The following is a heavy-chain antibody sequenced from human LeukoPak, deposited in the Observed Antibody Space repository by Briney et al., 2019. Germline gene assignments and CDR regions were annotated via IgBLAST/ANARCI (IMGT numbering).Heavy chain of an antibody. CDR3: AKDCYILTGYYPTSYFDY. V-gene: IGHV3-30*18. CDR2: ISNDGNNK. D-gene: IGHD3-9*01. CDR1: GFTFSRYG. Sequence: GRSLRLSCAASGFTFSRYGMHWVRQAPGKGLEWVAVISNDGNNKYYADSVKGRFTISRDNSKNTLYLQMNSLRAEDTAVYFCAKDCYILTGYYPTSYFDYWGQGTLVTVSS. J-gene: IGHJ4*02.